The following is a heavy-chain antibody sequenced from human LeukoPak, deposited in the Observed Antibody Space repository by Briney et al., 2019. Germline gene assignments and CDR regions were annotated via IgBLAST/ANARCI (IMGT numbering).Heavy chain of an antibody. CDR3: ALLIVVVTPSYYYYYGMDV. J-gene: IGHJ6*02. D-gene: IGHD3-22*01. CDR1: GGSFSGYY. Sequence: SETLSLTCAVYGGSFSGYYWSWIRQSPGKGLEWIGEINHSGCTNDNPSLKSRVTISVDTSKNQFSLKLSSVTAADTAVYYCALLIVVVTPSYYYYYGMDVWGQGTTVTVSS. CDR2: INHSGCT. V-gene: IGHV4-34*09.